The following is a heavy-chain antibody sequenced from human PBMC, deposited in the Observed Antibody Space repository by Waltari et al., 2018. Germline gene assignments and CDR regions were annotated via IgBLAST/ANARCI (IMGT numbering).Heavy chain of an antibody. Sequence: QVQLVESGGGVVQPGRSLRLSCAASGFAFSSYGMHWVRQAPGKGLEWVAVIWYDGSNKYYADSVKGRFTISRDNSKNTLYLQMNSLRAEDTAVYYCAREKGGSGLGGMDVWGQGTTVTVSS. D-gene: IGHD3-10*01. V-gene: IGHV3-33*01. CDR3: AREKGGSGLGGMDV. J-gene: IGHJ6*02. CDR2: IWYDGSNK. CDR1: GFAFSSYG.